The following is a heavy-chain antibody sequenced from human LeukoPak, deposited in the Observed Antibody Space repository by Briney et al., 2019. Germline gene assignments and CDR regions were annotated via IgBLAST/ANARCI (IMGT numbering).Heavy chain of an antibody. CDR2: ISGSGDTT. D-gene: IGHD5-12*01. CDR1: GFTFSNYA. CDR3: AKDLCPWPPSLAY. Sequence: GGSLRLSCAASGFTFSNYAMSWVRQAPGKGLEWVSAISGSGDTTYYADSVKGRFTISRDNSKNTLYLQMNRLRAEDTALYYCAKDLCPWPPSLAYWGQGTPVTAAS. V-gene: IGHV3-23*01. J-gene: IGHJ4*02.